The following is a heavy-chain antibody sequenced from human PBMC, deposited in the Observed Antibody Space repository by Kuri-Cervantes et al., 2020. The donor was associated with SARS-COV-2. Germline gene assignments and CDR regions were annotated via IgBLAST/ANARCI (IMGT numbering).Heavy chain of an antibody. CDR1: GFTLSSHS. CDR2: IGSRSSST. J-gene: IGHJ2*01. CDR3: ARLTTVTPPSSYWYFDL. V-gene: IGHV3-21*01. D-gene: IGHD4-17*01. Sequence: GESLKISCAASGFTLSSHSVNWVRQAPGKGLEWVPSIGSRSSSTYYSDSVRGRFTISRDNAKNSLYLQMNSLRAEDTAVYYCARLTTVTPPSSYWYFDLWGRGTRGTVSS.